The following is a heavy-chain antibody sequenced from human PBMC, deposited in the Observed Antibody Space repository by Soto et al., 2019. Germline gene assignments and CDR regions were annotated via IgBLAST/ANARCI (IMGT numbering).Heavy chain of an antibody. CDR3: AKEPGRTVGSDAFDI. V-gene: IGHV3-23*01. D-gene: IGHD3-10*01. Sequence: GGSLILSCAASGFTFSSYAMSWVRQAPGKGLEWVSAISGSGGSTYYADSVKGRFTISRDNSKNTLYLQMNSLRAEDAAVYYCAKEPGRTVGSDAFDIWGQGTMVTVSS. CDR2: ISGSGGST. J-gene: IGHJ3*02. CDR1: GFTFSSYA.